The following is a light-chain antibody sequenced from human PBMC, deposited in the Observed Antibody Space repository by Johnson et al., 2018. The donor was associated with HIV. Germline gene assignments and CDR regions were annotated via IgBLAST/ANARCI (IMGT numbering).Light chain of an antibody. V-gene: IGLV1-51*02. J-gene: IGLJ1*01. CDR2: ENN. CDR1: SSNIGSND. CDR3: ATGDRSLTIGGG. Sequence: HSVLTQPPSVSAAPGQKVTVSCSGSSSNIGSNDVSWYQQFPGAAPKLLIYENNKRPSGIPDRFSGPKSGTSATLGITGLQTGDEADYYCATGDRSLTIGGGFGAGTKVTVL.